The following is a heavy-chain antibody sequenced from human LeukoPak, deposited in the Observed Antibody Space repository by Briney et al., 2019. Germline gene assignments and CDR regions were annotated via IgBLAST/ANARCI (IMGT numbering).Heavy chain of an antibody. V-gene: IGHV4-61*01. CDR2: IYYSGST. CDR1: GGSISSSNW. CDR3: AREAPAAMVRGVKDAFDI. Sequence: SGTLSLTCAVSGGSISSSNWWSWIRQPPGKGLEWIGYIYYSGSTNYNPSLKSRVTISVDTSKNQFSLKLSSVTAADTAVYYCAREAPAAMVRGVKDAFDIWGQGTMVTVSS. J-gene: IGHJ3*02. D-gene: IGHD3-10*01.